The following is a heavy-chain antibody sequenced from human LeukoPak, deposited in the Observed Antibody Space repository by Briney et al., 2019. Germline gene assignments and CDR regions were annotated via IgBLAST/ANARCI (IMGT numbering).Heavy chain of an antibody. D-gene: IGHD2-15*01. J-gene: IGHJ4*02. CDR3: ARHLPNVALRGEFDY. CDR1: GGSFSGYY. CDR2: INHSGST. Sequence: SETLSLTCAVYGGSFSGYYWSWIRQPPGKGLEWIGEINHSGSTNYNPSLKSRVTISVDTSKNQFSLKLSSVTAADTAVYYCARHLPNVALRGEFDYWGQGTLVTVSS. V-gene: IGHV4-34*01.